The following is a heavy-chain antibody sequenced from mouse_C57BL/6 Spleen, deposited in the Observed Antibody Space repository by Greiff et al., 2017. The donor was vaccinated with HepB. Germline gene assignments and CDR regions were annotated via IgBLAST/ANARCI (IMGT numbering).Heavy chain of an antibody. CDR2: IYPGDGDT. J-gene: IGHJ2*01. CDR1: GYAFSSYW. D-gene: IGHD1-1*01. Sequence: VHLVESGAELVKPGASVKISCKASGYAFSSYWMNWVKQRPGKGLEWIGQIYPGDGDTNYNGKFKGKATLTADKSSSTAYMQLSSLTSEDSAVYFCARFTTVVARFDYWGQGTTLTVSS. V-gene: IGHV1-80*01. CDR3: ARFTTVVARFDY.